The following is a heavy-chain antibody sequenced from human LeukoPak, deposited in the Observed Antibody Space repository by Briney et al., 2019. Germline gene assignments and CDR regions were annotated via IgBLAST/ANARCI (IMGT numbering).Heavy chain of an antibody. J-gene: IGHJ3*02. CDR3: ARDRAALWFGEESDAFDI. CDR1: GYTFTSYA. V-gene: IGHV1-3*01. D-gene: IGHD3-10*01. Sequence: ASVKVSCKASGYTFTSYAMHWVRQAPGQRLEWMGWINAGNGNTKYSQKFQGRVTITRDTSASTAYMELSSLRSEDTAVYYCARDRAALWFGEESDAFDIWGQGTMGTVSS. CDR2: INAGNGNT.